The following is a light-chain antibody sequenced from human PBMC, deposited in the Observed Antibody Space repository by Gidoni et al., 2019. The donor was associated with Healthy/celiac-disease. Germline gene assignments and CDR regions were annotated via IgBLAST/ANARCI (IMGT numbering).Light chain of an antibody. Sequence: DIQLTQSPSSLSASVGDRVTITCRASQSISSYLNWYQQKPGKAPKLLIYAASSLQSGVPSRFSGSGSRTDFTLTISSLQPEDFATYYCQQSYSTTYGQGTRLEIK. CDR1: QSISSY. V-gene: IGKV1-39*01. CDR2: AAS. J-gene: IGKJ5*01. CDR3: QQSYSTT.